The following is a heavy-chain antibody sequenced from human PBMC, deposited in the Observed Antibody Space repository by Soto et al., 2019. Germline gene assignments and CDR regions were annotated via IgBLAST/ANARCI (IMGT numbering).Heavy chain of an antibody. Sequence: GGSLRLSCAASGFTFSSYAMSWVRQAPGKGLEWVSAISGSGGSTYYADSVKGRFTISRDNSKNTLYLQMNSLRAEDTAVYYCAKDPHPIVGAIDFDYWGQGTLVTVSS. D-gene: IGHD1-26*01. CDR3: AKDPHPIVGAIDFDY. CDR1: GFTFSSYA. CDR2: ISGSGGST. J-gene: IGHJ4*02. V-gene: IGHV3-23*01.